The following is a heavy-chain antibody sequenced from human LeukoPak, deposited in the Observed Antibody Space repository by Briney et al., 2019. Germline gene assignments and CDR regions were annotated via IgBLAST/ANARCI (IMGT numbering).Heavy chain of an antibody. D-gene: IGHD3-22*01. CDR3: ARGDSSGTYLS. Sequence: GASVTVSCTASGYTFTSHGISWVRQAPGQGLEWMGWISAYNGNTNYAQKLQGRVTMTTDTSTSTAYMELRSLRSDDTAVYYCARGDSSGTYLSWGQGTLVTVSS. V-gene: IGHV1-18*01. CDR1: GYTFTSHG. J-gene: IGHJ5*02. CDR2: ISAYNGNT.